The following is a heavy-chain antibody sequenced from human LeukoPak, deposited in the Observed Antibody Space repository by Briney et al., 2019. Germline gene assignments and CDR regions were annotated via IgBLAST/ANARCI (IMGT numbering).Heavy chain of an antibody. CDR1: GGSFSGYY. J-gene: IGHJ3*02. D-gene: IGHD3-3*01. CDR3: ARDGGIFGVVRGFDI. V-gene: IGHV4-34*01. CDR2: INHSGST. Sequence: PSETLSLTCAVYGGSFSGYYWSWIRQPPGKGLEWIGEINHSGSTNYNPSLKSRVTISVDTSKNQFSLKLSSVTAADTAVYYCARDGGIFGVVRGFDIWGQGTMVTVSS.